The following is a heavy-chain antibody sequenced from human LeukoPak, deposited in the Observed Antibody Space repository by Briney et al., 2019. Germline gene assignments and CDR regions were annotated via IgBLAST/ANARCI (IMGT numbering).Heavy chain of an antibody. CDR2: IKQDGSEK. CDR1: GFTFSSYW. V-gene: IGHV3-7*01. CDR3: ARDQYYYDGSGYSPYGY. J-gene: IGHJ4*02. Sequence: GGSLRLSCAASGFTFSSYWMSWVRQAPGKGLEWVANIKQDGSEKYYVDSVKGRFTISRDNAKNSLYLQMNSLRAEDTAVYYCARDQYYYDGSGYSPYGYWGQGTLVTVSS. D-gene: IGHD3-22*01.